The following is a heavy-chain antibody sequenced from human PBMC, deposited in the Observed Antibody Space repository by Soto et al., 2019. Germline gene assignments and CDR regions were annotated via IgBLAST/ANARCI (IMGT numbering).Heavy chain of an antibody. CDR3: AILTKPTAVTTAFRGGYGLDV. CDR2: THSSGST. V-gene: IGHV4-61*01. D-gene: IGHD4-17*01. CDR1: GGSVSSGNYF. J-gene: IGHJ6*02. Sequence: QVQLQESGPGLVKPSETLSLTCTVSGGSVSSGNYFWSWIRQPPGKGLEWIGYTHSSGSTNYNPPLKSRVTISVDTSRNQFSLKLTSVTAADTAVYYCAILTKPTAVTTAFRGGYGLDVWGQGTTVTVSS.